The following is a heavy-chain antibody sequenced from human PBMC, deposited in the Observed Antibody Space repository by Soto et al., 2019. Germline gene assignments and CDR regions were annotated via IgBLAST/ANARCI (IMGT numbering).Heavy chain of an antibody. J-gene: IGHJ4*02. D-gene: IGHD3-22*01. Sequence: GGSLRLSCAASGFTFSSYATHWVRQAPGKGLEWVAVISYDGSNKYYADSVKGRFTISRDNSKNTLYLQMNSLRAEDTAVYYCAGATYYYDSSGLYPFDYWGQGTQVTVSS. CDR1: GFTFSSYA. V-gene: IGHV3-30-3*01. CDR3: AGATYYYDSSGLYPFDY. CDR2: ISYDGSNK.